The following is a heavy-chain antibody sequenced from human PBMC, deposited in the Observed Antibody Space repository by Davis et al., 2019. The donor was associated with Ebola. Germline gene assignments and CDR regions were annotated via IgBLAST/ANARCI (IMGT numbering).Heavy chain of an antibody. CDR1: GFSFSSFS. CDR3: ARSWEGFT. CDR2: TRQYGGEE. D-gene: IGHD1-26*01. V-gene: IGHV3-7*01. Sequence: GESLKISCAASGFSFSSFSMTWIRQAPGKGLEWVASTRQYGGEEYYVDSVKGRFTISRDNARNSIYLQMNSLRADDTAVYYCARSWEGFTWGQGTLVTVSS. J-gene: IGHJ5*02.